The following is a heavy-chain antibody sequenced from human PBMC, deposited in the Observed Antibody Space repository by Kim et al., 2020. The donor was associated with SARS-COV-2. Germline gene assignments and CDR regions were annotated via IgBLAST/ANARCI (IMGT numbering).Heavy chain of an antibody. V-gene: IGHV3-23*01. D-gene: IGHD6-19*01. J-gene: IGHJ4*02. Sequence: GGSLRLSCAASGFTFTTYAISWVRQAPGKGLEWVSAVSGSGGGTYYAGSVRGRFTISRDNSENMVYLQMSSLRAEDMAVYYCAKEAGGSGWYTIDYWGQGSLVTVSS. CDR3: AKEAGGSGWYTIDY. CDR2: VSGSGGGT. CDR1: GFTFTTYA.